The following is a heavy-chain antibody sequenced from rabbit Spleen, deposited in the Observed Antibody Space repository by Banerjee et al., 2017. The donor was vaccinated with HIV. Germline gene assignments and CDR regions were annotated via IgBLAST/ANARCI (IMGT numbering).Heavy chain of an antibody. D-gene: IGHD8-1*01. J-gene: IGHJ6*01. CDR1: GFTISSTYD. CDR3: ARDTGSSFSSYGMDL. V-gene: IGHV1S45*01. CDR2: IYIGDGST. Sequence: QEQLVESRGGLVQPGGSLTLTCTASGFTISSTYDMCWVRQAPGKGLEWIGCIYIGDGSTYYATWAKGRFTISKTSSTTVTLQMTSLTVADTATYFCARDTGSSFSSYGMDLWGQGTLVTVS.